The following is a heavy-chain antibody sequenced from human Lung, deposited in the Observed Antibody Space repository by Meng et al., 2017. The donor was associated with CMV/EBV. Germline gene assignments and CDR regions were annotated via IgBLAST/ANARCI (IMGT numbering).Heavy chain of an antibody. V-gene: IGHV4-59*01. CDR3: ARGDYYDSNSCQLAIDI. D-gene: IGHD3-22*01. CDR1: GGSISSYY. J-gene: IGHJ3*02. Sequence: LXCTISGGSISSYYWSWIPQPPGKGLEWIGYIYYSGSTNYNPSLKSRVTMSVDTSKNQFSLMMSSVTAADTAVYYCARGDYYDSNSCQLAIDIWGQGTXVTVSS. CDR2: IYYSGST.